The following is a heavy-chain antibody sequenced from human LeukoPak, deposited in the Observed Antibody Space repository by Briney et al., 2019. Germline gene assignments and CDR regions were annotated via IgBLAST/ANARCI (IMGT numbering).Heavy chain of an antibody. CDR3: AKDSEPYCSGGSCPFDY. J-gene: IGHJ4*02. CDR1: GFTFSSYA. Sequence: GGSLRLSXAASGFTFSSYAMSWVRQAPGKGLEWVSAISGSGGSTYYADSVRGRFTISRDNSKNTLYLQMNSLRAEDTAVYYCAKDSEPYCSGGSCPFDYWGQGTLVTVSS. CDR2: ISGSGGST. V-gene: IGHV3-23*01. D-gene: IGHD2-15*01.